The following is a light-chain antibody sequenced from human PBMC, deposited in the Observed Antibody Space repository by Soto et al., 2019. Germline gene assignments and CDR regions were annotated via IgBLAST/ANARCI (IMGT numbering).Light chain of an antibody. CDR3: QQRNSRYT. CDR1: HSVSSY. CDR2: DVS. Sequence: EIVLTQSPATLSLSPGDIATLSCRASHSVSSYLAWYQQRPGQAPRLLIYDVSNRATGIPARFSGSGSGTDFHLTISSLETEDFAVYYCQQRNSRYTFGPWTKLEIK. J-gene: IGKJ2*01. V-gene: IGKV3-11*01.